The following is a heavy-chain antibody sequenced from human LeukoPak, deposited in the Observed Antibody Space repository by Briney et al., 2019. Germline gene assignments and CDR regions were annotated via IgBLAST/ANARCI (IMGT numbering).Heavy chain of an antibody. CDR3: ARTQPKYYYDSSGPDY. D-gene: IGHD3-22*01. CDR2: ISAYNGNT. J-gene: IGHJ4*02. Sequence: GASVKVSCKASGYSFTSHGISWVRQAPGQGLEWMGWISAYNGNTNYAQKLQGRVTMTTDTSTSTAYMELRSLRSDDTAVYYCARTQPKYYYDSSGPDYWGQGTLVTVSS. CDR1: GYSFTSHG. V-gene: IGHV1-18*01.